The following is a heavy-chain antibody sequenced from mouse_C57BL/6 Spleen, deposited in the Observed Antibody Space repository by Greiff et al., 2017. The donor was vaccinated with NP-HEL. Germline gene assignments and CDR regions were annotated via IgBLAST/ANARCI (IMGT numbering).Heavy chain of an antibody. CDR3: ARNYGSSYSRSYYAMDY. D-gene: IGHD1-1*01. CDR2: INPSNGGT. J-gene: IGHJ4*01. CDR1: GYTFTSYW. Sequence: VQLQQPGTELVKPGASVKLSCKASGYTFTSYWMHWVKQRPGQGLEWIGNINPSNGGTNYNEKLKSKATLTVDKSSSTAYMQLSSLTSEYSAVYYCARNYGSSYSRSYYAMDYWGQGTSVTVSS. V-gene: IGHV1-53*01.